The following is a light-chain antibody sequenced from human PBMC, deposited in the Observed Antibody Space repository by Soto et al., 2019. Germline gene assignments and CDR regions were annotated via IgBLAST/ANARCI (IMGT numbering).Light chain of an antibody. CDR3: QQYNSYSGYT. Sequence: EIVMTQSPATLSVSPGERATLSCRASQSVGSNLAWYQQKPGQAPRLLIYGASTRATGVPARFSGSGSGTEFTLTISSLQSEDFATYYCQQYNSYSGYTFGQGTKLEIK. CDR1: QSVGSN. V-gene: IGKV3D-15*01. J-gene: IGKJ2*01. CDR2: GAS.